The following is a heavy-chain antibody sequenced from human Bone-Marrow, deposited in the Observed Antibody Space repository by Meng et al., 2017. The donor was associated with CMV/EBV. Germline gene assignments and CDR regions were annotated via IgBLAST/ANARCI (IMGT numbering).Heavy chain of an antibody. D-gene: IGHD2-2*01. Sequence: SETLSLTCRVSGHSISSDYFWGWVRQPPGKGLEWIGIYDGGSTYYNPSLKSRIVISVDTSGTQFSLTLSSVTAADTAVYYCVRHIIVVPARGYGVDVWGQGNTVTGSS. J-gene: IGHJ6*02. CDR3: VRHIIVVPARGYGVDV. CDR2: IYDGGST. V-gene: IGHV4-38-2*01. CDR1: GHSISSDYF.